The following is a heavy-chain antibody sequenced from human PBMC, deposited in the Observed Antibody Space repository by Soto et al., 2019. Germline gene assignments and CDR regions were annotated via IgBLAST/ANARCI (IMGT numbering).Heavy chain of an antibody. V-gene: IGHV4-39*01. CDR1: GGSISSSSYY. CDR2: IYYSGST. CDR3: ARVRIMLIAAAATESLYYYYGMDV. Sequence: SETLSLTCTVSGGSISSSSYYWGWIRQPPGKGLEWIGSIYYSGSTYYNPSLKSRVTISVDTFKNQFSLKLSSVTAADTAVYYCARVRIMLIAAAATESLYYYYGMDVWGQGTTVT. J-gene: IGHJ6*02. D-gene: IGHD6-13*01.